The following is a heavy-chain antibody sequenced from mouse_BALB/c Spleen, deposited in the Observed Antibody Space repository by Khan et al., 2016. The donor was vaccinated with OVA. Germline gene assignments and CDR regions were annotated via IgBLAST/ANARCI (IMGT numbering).Heavy chain of an antibody. Sequence: VQLQQSGAELVKPGASVTLSCTASGFNIKDTYLHWVKQRPEQGLVWIGRIDPAKGNSKYDPTFQVKATLTADTSSNPSYLPLSSLTSEDTAVSYWGRDDGDDVAYRGQGTNLTVAA. J-gene: IGHJ2*01. V-gene: IGHV14-3*02. D-gene: IGHD2-2*01. CDR1: GFNIKDTY. CDR2: IDPAKGNS. CDR3: GRDDGDDVAY.